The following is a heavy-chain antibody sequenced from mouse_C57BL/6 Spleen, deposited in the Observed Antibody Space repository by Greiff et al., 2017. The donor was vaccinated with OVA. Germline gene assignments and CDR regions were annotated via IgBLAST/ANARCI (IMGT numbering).Heavy chain of an antibody. J-gene: IGHJ3*01. CDR2: IYPGSGST. D-gene: IGHD2-2*01. V-gene: IGHV1-55*01. Sequence: VQLQQPGAELVKPGASVKMSCKASGYTFTSYWITWVKQRPGQGLEWIGDIYPGSGSTNYNEKFKSKATLTVDTSSSTAYMQLSSLTSEDSAVYYCARKEIYYGYGDAPPFAYWGQGTLVTVSA. CDR1: GYTFTSYW. CDR3: ARKEIYYGYGDAPPFAY.